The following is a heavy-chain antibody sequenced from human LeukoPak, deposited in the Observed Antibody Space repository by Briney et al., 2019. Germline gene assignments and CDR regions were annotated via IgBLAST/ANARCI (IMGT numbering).Heavy chain of an antibody. CDR2: IFDIGSP. J-gene: IGHJ5*02. D-gene: IGHD2/OR15-2a*01. Sequence: GTLCLTCMMSGDTITVYNWNSMWHTLGKGGEWRGYIFDIGSPWYNPSLTNRFTISADSSNNHFSLMLSFVTAPDTAVYYCARRVVSVRTPTSFSWFDPWGQGILVTVSS. CDR1: GDTITVYN. V-gene: IGHV4-59*08. CDR3: ARRVVSVRTPTSFSWFDP.